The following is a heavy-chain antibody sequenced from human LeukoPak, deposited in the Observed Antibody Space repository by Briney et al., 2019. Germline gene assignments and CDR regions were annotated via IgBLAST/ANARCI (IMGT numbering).Heavy chain of an antibody. V-gene: IGHV3-49*04. Sequence: PGGSLRLSCAASGFPLRSYGMTWVRQAPGKGLEWVGFIRSKVYGGTPEYAASVKGRFTISRDDSKGIAYLQMNSLKTEDTAVYYCTRDQTPYYWGQGTLVTVSS. J-gene: IGHJ4*02. CDR2: IRSKVYGGTP. CDR3: TRDQTPYY. CDR1: GFPLRSYG.